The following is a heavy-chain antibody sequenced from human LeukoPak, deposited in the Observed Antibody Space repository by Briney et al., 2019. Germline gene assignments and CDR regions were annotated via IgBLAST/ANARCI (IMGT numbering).Heavy chain of an antibody. CDR1: GYSFTSYW. Sequence: GESLKISCKGSGYSFTSYWIGWVRQTPGKGLEWMGIIYPGDSDTRYSPSFQGQVTISADKSISTAYLQWSSLKASDTAMYYCARQESDWNDPFDYWGQGTLVTVSS. J-gene: IGHJ4*02. CDR3: ARQESDWNDPFDY. D-gene: IGHD1-1*01. V-gene: IGHV5-51*01. CDR2: IYPGDSDT.